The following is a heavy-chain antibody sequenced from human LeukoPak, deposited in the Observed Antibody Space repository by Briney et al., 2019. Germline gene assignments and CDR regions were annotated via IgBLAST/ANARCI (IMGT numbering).Heavy chain of an antibody. Sequence: GASVKVSCKASGYTFTSYYMHWERLAPGQGLEWTGIINTSGGSTSYAQKFQGRVTMTRDMSTSTVYMELSSLRSDDTAVYYCARRGIAASGEDYWGQGTLVTVSS. J-gene: IGHJ4*02. CDR3: ARRGIAASGEDY. V-gene: IGHV1-46*01. CDR2: INTSGGST. D-gene: IGHD6-13*01. CDR1: GYTFTSYY.